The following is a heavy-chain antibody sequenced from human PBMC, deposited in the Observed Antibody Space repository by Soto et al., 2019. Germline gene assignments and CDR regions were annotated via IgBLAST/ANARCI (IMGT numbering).Heavy chain of an antibody. V-gene: IGHV4-34*01. D-gene: IGHD3-9*01. CDR3: AGRYFDRNLDV. CDR2: SXHXGXX. CDR1: GGSFSRYY. J-gene: IGHJ6*02. Sequence: SETPSLTCAVYGGSFSRYYWSWIRQPPGKGLEXIGXSXHXGXXXXXXSLKSRVTISVDTSKNQFSLKLSSVTAADTAVYYCAGRYFDRNLDVWGQGTTVTVTS.